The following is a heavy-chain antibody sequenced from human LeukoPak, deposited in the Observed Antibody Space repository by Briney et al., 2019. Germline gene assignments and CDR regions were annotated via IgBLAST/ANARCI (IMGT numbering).Heavy chain of an antibody. CDR1: GFTVSSNY. D-gene: IGHD5-12*01. Sequence: PGGSLRLSCAASGFTVSSNYMSWVRQAPGKGLEWVSGVSPSGDITYYADSVKGRFTISRDNSKNTLYLQMNNVRAEDTAVYYCAKDGAWLRFDDWGQGTLVTVSS. CDR3: AKDGAWLRFDD. J-gene: IGHJ4*02. V-gene: IGHV3-23*01. CDR2: VSPSGDIT.